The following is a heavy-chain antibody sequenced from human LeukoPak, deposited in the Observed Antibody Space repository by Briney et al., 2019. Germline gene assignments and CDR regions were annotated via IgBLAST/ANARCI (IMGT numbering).Heavy chain of an antibody. V-gene: IGHV4-38-2*02. CDR3: ARVYCSGGSCYSGY. D-gene: IGHD2-15*01. J-gene: IGHJ4*02. Sequence: PSETLSLTCTVSGYSISSGYYWGWIRQPPGKGLEWIGSIYHSGSTYYNPSLKSRVTISVDTSKNQFSLKLSSVTAADTAVYYCARVYCSGGSCYSGYWGQGTLVTVSS. CDR1: GYSISSGYY. CDR2: IYHSGST.